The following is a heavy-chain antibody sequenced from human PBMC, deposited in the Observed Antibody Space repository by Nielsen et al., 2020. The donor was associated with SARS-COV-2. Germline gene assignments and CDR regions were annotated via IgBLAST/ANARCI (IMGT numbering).Heavy chain of an antibody. V-gene: IGHV3-30*03. CDR3: ARFVDYDTAPDY. CDR1: GFTFSSYG. CDR2: ISYDGSNK. D-gene: IGHD3-22*01. Sequence: GESLKISCAASGFTFSSYGMHWVRQAPGKGLEWVAVISYDGSNKYYADSVKGRFTISRDNSKNTLYLQMNSLRAEDTAVYYCARFVDYDTAPDYWGQGTLVTVSS. J-gene: IGHJ4*02.